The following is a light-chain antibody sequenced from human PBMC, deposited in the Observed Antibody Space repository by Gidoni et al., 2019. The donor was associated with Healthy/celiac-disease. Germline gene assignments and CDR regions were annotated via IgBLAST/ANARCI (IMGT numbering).Light chain of an antibody. CDR3: QQYDNLPPG. V-gene: IGKV1-33*01. J-gene: IGKJ3*01. CDR1: QDISNY. Sequence: IQMTQSPSSLSASVGDRVTITCQASQDISNYLNWYQQKPGKAPKLLIYDASNLETGVPSRFSGSGSGTDFTFTISSLQPEDIATYYCQQYDNLPPGFXPXTKVDIK. CDR2: DAS.